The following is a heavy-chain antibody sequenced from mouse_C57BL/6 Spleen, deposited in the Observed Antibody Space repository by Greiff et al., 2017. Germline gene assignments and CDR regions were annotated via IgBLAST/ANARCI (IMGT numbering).Heavy chain of an antibody. J-gene: IGHJ4*01. CDR2: IYPSDSYT. D-gene: IGHD2-1*01. V-gene: IGHV1-69*01. CDR1: GYTFTSHW. CDR3: ARYYGNYAMDF. Sequence: QVQLQQPGAELVMPGASVKLSCKASGYTFTSHWMHWVKQRPGQGLAWIGEIYPSDSYTNYNQKFKGKATLTVDKSSSTAYMQLSSLTSEDSAVYYGARYYGNYAMDFWGQGTSVTVSS.